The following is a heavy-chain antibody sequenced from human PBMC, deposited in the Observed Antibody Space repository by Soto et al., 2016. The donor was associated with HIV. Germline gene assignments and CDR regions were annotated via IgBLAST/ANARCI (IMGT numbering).Heavy chain of an antibody. CDR1: GYIFTDYG. J-gene: IGHJ6*02. CDR2: ISPHNGNT. V-gene: IGHV1-18*01. CDR3: ARDLPLLDV. Sequence: QVQLVQSGGEVKKPGASVKVSCKASGYIFTDYGISWMRQAPGQGPEWMGRISPHNGNTNYGQKFQGRVTMTTDTSTTTAYMELTSLTSDDTAVYYCARDLPLLDVWGQGTA.